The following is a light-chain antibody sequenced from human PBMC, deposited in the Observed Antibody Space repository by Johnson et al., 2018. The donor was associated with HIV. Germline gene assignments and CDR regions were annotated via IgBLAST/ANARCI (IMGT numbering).Light chain of an antibody. V-gene: IGLV1-51*01. CDR1: SSNIGNNY. CDR2: DNN. Sequence: SVLTQPPSVSVAPGQTVTISCSGSSSNIGNNYVSWYQQLPGTAPKLLIYDNNKRPSGIPDRFSGSKSGTSATLGITGLQTGDEADYYCGTWDSSLSVYVFGTGTKVTVL. CDR3: GTWDSSLSVYV. J-gene: IGLJ1*01.